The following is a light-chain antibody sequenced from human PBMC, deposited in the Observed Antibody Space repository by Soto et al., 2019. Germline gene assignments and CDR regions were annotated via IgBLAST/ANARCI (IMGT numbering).Light chain of an antibody. CDR3: CSFAGSSTYV. J-gene: IGLJ1*01. CDR1: SSDVGTYDL. CDR2: EGS. Sequence: QSALTQPASVSGSPGQSITISCTGSSSDVGTYDLVSWYQQHPGKAPKLILYEGSKRPSGVSNRFSGSNSGNTASLTISGLQAEDEADYYCCSFAGSSTYVFGTGTKLTVL. V-gene: IGLV2-23*01.